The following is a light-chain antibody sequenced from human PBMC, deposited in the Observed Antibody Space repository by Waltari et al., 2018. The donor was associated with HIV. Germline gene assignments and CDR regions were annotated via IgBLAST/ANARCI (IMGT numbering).Light chain of an antibody. V-gene: IGLV6-57*01. J-gene: IGLJ2*01. CDR1: SGSIASNY. CDR3: QSYDRTTRNVV. CDR2: EDD. Sequence: FILTQPHSVSGSPGQTVKISCARTSGSIASNYVQWYQQRPGKIPKMLIYEDDQRSAGGPVRCSGAIETSSHSTSLTVSGLRTEDEADCCCQSYDRTTRNVVVGGGTKLTVL.